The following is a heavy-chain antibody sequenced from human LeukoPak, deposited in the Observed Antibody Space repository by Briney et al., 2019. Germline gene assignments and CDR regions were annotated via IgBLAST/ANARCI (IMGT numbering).Heavy chain of an antibody. CDR2: INHSGST. CDR3: ARASTWDWAYCCVF. J-gene: IGHJ4*02. V-gene: IGHV4-34*01. D-gene: IGHD1-26*01. Sequence: PSETLSLTCAVYGGSFSGYYWSWIRQPPGKGLEWIGEINHSGSTNYNPSLKSRVTISVDTSKNQFSLKLSSVTAADTAVYYCARASTWDWAYCCVFWGQGTLVTVSS. CDR1: GGSFSGYY.